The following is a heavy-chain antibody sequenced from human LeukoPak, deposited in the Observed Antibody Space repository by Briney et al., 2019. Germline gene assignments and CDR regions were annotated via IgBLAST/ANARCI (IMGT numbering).Heavy chain of an antibody. D-gene: IGHD3-10*01. J-gene: IGHJ6*02. CDR2: ISAYNGNT. CDR3: AREVVLLWFGELLDYYYYGMDV. V-gene: IGHV1-18*01. Sequence: ASVKVSCKASGYTFTSYGISWVRQAPGQGLEWMGWISAYNGNTNYAQKLQGRVTMTTDTSTSTAYMELRSLRSDDTAVYYCAREVVLLWFGELLDYYYYGMDVWGQGTTVTVSS. CDR1: GYTFTSYG.